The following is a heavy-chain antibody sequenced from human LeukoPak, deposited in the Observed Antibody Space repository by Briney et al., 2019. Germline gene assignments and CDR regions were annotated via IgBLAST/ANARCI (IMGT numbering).Heavy chain of an antibody. J-gene: IGHJ4*02. CDR3: ARVPDYGDPY. Sequence: GGSLRLSCTVSGFTLTDHYMSWFRQSPGRGLEWISWITRSGTTTDYADSGKGRLTISRNNTKNTAYLQMSSLRADDTAVYYSARVPDYGDPYWGQGTLVTVSS. CDR1: GFTLTDHY. V-gene: IGHV3-11*01. CDR2: ITRSGTTT. D-gene: IGHD4-17*01.